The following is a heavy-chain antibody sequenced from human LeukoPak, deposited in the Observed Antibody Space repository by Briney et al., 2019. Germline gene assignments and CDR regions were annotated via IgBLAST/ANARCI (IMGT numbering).Heavy chain of an antibody. CDR2: IIPIFGTA. V-gene: IGHV1-69*05. CDR3: ARGRSGYCSSTSCYIHYYYYMDV. D-gene: IGHD2-2*02. Sequence: SVKVSFKASGGTFSSYAISWVRQAPGQGPEWMGRIIPIFGTANYAQKFQGRVTITTDESTSTAYMELSSLRSEDTAVYYCARGRSGYCSSTSCYIHYYYYMDVWGKGTTVTVSS. CDR1: GGTFSSYA. J-gene: IGHJ6*03.